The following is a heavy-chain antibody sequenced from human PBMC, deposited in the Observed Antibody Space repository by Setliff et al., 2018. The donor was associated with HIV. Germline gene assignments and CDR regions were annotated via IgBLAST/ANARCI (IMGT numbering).Heavy chain of an antibody. CDR1: GYTFTNYY. J-gene: IGHJ4*02. CDR3: ARETQTNSGSYLA. D-gene: IGHD3-10*01. V-gene: IGHV1-46*01. Sequence: GASVKVSCKTSGYTFTNYYVNWVRQAPRQGLEWIGIMNCMNGDTSYAQNLKGRVTVTRDTSTSTVYMELSSLRPEDAAVYYCARETQTNSGSYLAWGQGTLVTVSS. CDR2: MNCMNGDT.